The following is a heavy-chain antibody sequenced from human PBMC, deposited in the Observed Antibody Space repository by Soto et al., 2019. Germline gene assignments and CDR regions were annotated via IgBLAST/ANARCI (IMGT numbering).Heavy chain of an antibody. V-gene: IGHV3-66*01. J-gene: IGHJ5*02. D-gene: IGHD2-8*01. Sequence: GGSLRLSCAASGFTVSSNYMSWVRQAPGKGLEWVSVIYSGGSTYYADSVKGRFTISRDNSKNTLDLQMNSLRAEDTAVYYCARDLDYCTNGVCYASFPSWGQGTLVTVSS. CDR3: ARDLDYCTNGVCYASFPS. CDR2: IYSGGST. CDR1: GFTVSSNY.